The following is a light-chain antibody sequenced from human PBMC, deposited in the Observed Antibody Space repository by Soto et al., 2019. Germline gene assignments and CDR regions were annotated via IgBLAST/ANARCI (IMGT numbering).Light chain of an antibody. CDR1: QSITSSS. J-gene: IGKJ1*01. CDR2: GAS. V-gene: IGKV3-20*01. CDR3: QHYGTSWT. Sequence: GLTQSPGTLCWSPGDRATLSCRASQSITSSSLAWYQQKPRQAPRLRIYGASRRATGIPDRFSGSGSGTDFTLTISILEPEDFAVFYCQHYGTSWTFGQGTKVDIK.